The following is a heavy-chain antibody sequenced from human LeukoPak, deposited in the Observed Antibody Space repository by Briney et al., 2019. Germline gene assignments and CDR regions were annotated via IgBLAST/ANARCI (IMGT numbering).Heavy chain of an antibody. V-gene: IGHV3-33*01. CDR2: IWYDGSNK. CDR3: ARAIAARSGGTFDY. CDR1: GFTFSSYG. J-gene: IGHJ4*02. D-gene: IGHD6-6*01. Sequence: GGSLRLSCAASGFTFSSYGMHWVRQAPGKGLEWVAVIWYDGSNKYYADSVKGRFTISRDNSKNTLCLQMNSLRAEDTAVYYCARAIAARSGGTFDYWGQGTLVTVSS.